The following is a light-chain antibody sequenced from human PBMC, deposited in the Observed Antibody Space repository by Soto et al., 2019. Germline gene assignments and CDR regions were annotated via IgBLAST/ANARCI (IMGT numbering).Light chain of an antibody. V-gene: IGKV3-20*01. CDR1: QTIRTS. Sequence: IVMTQSPDTLSLSPGERATLSCRASQTIRTSLAWYQQRPGQAPRLLIFDASRKTFGVPDRFTGSGSGTDFTLTINRLEPEDFAVYYCQQYGSSLFTFGPGTKVDFK. CDR2: DAS. CDR3: QQYGSSLFT. J-gene: IGKJ3*01.